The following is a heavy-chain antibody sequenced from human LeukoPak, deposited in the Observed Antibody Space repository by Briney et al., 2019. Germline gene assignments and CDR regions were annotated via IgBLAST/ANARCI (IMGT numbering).Heavy chain of an antibody. CDR1: GFTFSSYS. CDR2: ISSSSSYI. V-gene: IGHV3-21*01. CDR3: ARDGRYCSSTSCYVQNWFDP. Sequence: PGGSLRLSCAASGFTFSSYSMNWVRQAPGKGLEWVSSISSSSSYIYYADSVKSRFTISRDNAKNSLYLQMNSLRAEDTAVYYCARDGRYCSSTSCYVQNWFDPWGQGTLVTVSS. D-gene: IGHD2-2*01. J-gene: IGHJ5*02.